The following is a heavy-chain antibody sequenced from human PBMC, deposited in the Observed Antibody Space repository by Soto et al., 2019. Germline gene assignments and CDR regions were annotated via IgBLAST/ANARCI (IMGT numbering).Heavy chain of an antibody. J-gene: IGHJ3*02. Sequence: EVELVESGGGLVQPGGSLRLSCAASGFTFSAYAMNWVRQAPGKGLEWLSWIDTTGSRGDYADSVKGRFTISRDNARNSVHIQMNSLRDKDTAVYFCVRDHYYAFDIWGQGTMVSVS. CDR2: IDTTGSRG. D-gene: IGHD1-26*01. V-gene: IGHV3-48*02. CDR1: GFTFSAYA. CDR3: VRDHYYAFDI.